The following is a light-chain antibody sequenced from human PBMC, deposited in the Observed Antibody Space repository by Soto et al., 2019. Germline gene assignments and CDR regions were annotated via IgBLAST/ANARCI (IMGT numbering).Light chain of an antibody. CDR1: SSDVGGYNY. CDR3: SSYTSSITHV. Sequence: QSALTQPASVSGSPGQSITISCTGTSSDVGGYNYVSWYQQHPGKAPKLMIYDVSNRPSGVSNRFSGSKSGNTASLTISGLQAEYDADYYCSSYTSSITHVFGGGTQLTVL. CDR2: DVS. J-gene: IGLJ2*01. V-gene: IGLV2-14*01.